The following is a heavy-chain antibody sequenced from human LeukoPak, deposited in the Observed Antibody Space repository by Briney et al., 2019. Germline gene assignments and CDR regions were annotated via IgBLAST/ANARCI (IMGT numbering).Heavy chain of an antibody. J-gene: IGHJ5*02. D-gene: IGHD2-2*01. V-gene: IGHV1-2*02. CDR2: INPNSGGT. Sequence: ASVKVSCKASGYTFTGYYMHWVRQAPGQGLEWMGWINPNSGGTNYAQKFQGKVTMTRDTSISTAYMELSRLRSDDTAVYYCARGYCSSTSCYRPWFDPWGQGTQVTVSS. CDR1: GYTFTGYY. CDR3: ARGYCSSTSCYRPWFDP.